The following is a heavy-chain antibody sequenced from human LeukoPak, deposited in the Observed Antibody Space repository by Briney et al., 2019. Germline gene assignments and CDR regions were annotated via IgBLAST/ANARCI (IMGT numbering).Heavy chain of an antibody. CDR1: GFTFSGFG. CDR3: ARGVGIAVAGYIDY. J-gene: IGHJ4*02. Sequence: GGSLRLSCAASGFTFSGFGMHWVRQAPGKGLEWVAYIHTDQTIQYYADSVKGRFTISRDNSKNTLYLQMNSLRAEDTAVYYCARGVGIAVAGYIDYWGQGTLVTVSS. CDR2: IHTDQTIQ. D-gene: IGHD6-19*01. V-gene: IGHV3-30*02.